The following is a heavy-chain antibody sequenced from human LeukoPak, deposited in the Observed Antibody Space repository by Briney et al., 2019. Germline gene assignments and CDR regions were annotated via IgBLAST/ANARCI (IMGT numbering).Heavy chain of an antibody. V-gene: IGHV4-34*01. Sequence: TSETLSLTCAVYGGSFSGYYWSWIRQPPGKGLEWIGEINHSGSTNYNPSLKSRVTISVDTSKNQFSLKLSSVTAADTAVYYCARVGTYSSGWTENDYWGQGTLVTVSS. CDR2: INHSGST. CDR3: ARVGTYSSGWTENDY. J-gene: IGHJ4*02. CDR1: GGSFSGYY. D-gene: IGHD6-19*01.